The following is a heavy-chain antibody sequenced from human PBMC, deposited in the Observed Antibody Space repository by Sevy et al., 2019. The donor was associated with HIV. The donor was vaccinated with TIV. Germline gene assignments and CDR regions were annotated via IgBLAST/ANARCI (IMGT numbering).Heavy chain of an antibody. CDR1: GFSFDSYG. J-gene: IGHJ6*03. D-gene: IGHD3-22*01. CDR2: ISGSGTRT. CDR3: GKGGGGHYDPDEIGYYFYYYNMDV. Sequence: GGSPRLSCAVSGFSFDSYGMTWVRQAPGKGLEWVSGISGSGTRTYYADSVKGRFSISRDNSKNRLYLQMNSLSSEDMAIYYCGKGGGGHYDPDEIGYYFYYYNMDVWGKGTAVTVSS. V-gene: IGHV3-23*01.